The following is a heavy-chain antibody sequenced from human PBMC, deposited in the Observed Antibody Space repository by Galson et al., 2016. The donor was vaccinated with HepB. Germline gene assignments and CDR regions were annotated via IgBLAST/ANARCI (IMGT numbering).Heavy chain of an antibody. CDR3: ARLWGDSGCQ. CDR1: GFTFSSYS. V-gene: IGHV3-21*01. CDR2: ISSSSTYI. Sequence: SLRLSCAASGFTFSSYSMNRVRQAPGKGLEWVSSISSSSTYIYYADSVKGRFTISRDNAKNSLYLQMNSLRAEDTAVYYCARLWGDSGCQWGQGTLVTVSS. D-gene: IGHD6-19*01. J-gene: IGHJ4*02.